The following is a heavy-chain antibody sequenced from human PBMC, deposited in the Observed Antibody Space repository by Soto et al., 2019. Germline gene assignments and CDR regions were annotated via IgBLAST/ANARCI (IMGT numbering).Heavy chain of an antibody. J-gene: IGHJ4*02. Sequence: PGGSLRLSCAASGFTFSIYWMSWVRQAPGKGLEWVANIKQDGSEKYYVDSVKGRFTISRDNAKNSLYLQMNSLRAEDTAVYYCARDRGAMVRGGPYYFDYWGQGTLVTVSS. CDR1: GFTFSIYW. CDR2: IKQDGSEK. CDR3: ARDRGAMVRGGPYYFDY. V-gene: IGHV3-7*03. D-gene: IGHD3-10*01.